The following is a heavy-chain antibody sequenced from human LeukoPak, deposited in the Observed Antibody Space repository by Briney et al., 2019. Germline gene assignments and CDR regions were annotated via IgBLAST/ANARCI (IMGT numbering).Heavy chain of an antibody. CDR2: ISSSSNYI. V-gene: IGHV3-21*01. CDR1: GFTFSSST. D-gene: IGHD4/OR15-4a*01. J-gene: IGHJ5*02. CDR3: ARIPNSANFPNWFDP. Sequence: GGSLRLSCPASGFTFSSSTMNWVRQAPGKGLEWVSSISSSSNYIYYADSVKGRFTISRDNAKNSLYLEMNSLRAEDTAVYYCARIPNSANFPNWFDPWGQGTLVTVSS.